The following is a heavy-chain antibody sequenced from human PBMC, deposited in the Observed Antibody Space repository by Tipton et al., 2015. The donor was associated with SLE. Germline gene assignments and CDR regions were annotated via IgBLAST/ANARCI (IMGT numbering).Heavy chain of an antibody. J-gene: IGHJ4*02. CDR1: GGSFSGSY. D-gene: IGHD3-16*01. CDR3: VRVRFYGDTNDY. CDR2: ANQIGTT. V-gene: IGHV4-34*01. Sequence: AGLVKPSETLSLTCGVSGGSFSGSYCSWIRQAPVKGLEWLGEANQIGTTKINPSLKSRVSISVDRSKNQCTLGLTSVTAADTAVYYCVRVRFYGDTNDYWGQGTLVTVSS.